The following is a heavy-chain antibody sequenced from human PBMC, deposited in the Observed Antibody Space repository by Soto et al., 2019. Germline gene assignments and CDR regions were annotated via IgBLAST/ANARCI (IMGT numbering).Heavy chain of an antibody. J-gene: IGHJ4*02. D-gene: IGHD1-7*01. CDR3: AKDDNTNYCGRKNDF. Sequence: GGSLRLSCAASEVTFSSSAMSWVRQAPGKGLEWVSAISGSGGTSYYADSVKGRFTISRDNSKNTLYLQMNSLRAEDTAIYYCAKDDNTNYCGRKNDFWGQGTLVTVSS. CDR1: EVTFSSSA. V-gene: IGHV3-23*01. CDR2: ISGSGGTS.